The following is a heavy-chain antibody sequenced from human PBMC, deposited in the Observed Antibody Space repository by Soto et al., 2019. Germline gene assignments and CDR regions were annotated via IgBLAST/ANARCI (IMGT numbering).Heavy chain of an antibody. CDR3: ARAFKDFWSGRISGWFDP. D-gene: IGHD3-3*01. Sequence: ASVKVSCKASGYTFTSYDINWVRQATGQGLEWMGWMNPNSGNTGYAQKFQGRVTMTRNTSISTAYMELSSLRSEDTAVYYCARAFKDFWSGRISGWFDPWGQGTLVTVSS. V-gene: IGHV1-8*01. J-gene: IGHJ5*02. CDR1: GYTFTSYD. CDR2: MNPNSGNT.